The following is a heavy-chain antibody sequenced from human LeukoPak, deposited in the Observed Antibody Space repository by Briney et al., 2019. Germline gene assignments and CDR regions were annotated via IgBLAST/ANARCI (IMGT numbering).Heavy chain of an antibody. CDR1: GGSISSYY. J-gene: IGHJ6*02. CDR2: IYTSGST. V-gene: IGHV4-4*07. D-gene: IGHD6-19*01. CDR3: ARISAVAGTWVTDYYGMDV. Sequence: SETLSLTWTVSGGSISSYYWSWIRQPAGKGLEWIGRIYTSGSTNYNPSLKSRVTMSVDTSKNQFSLKLSSVTAADTAVYYCARISAVAGTWVTDYYGMDVWGQGTTVTVSS.